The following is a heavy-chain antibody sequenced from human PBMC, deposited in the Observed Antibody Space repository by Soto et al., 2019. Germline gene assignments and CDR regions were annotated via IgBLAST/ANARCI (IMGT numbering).Heavy chain of an antibody. D-gene: IGHD3-16*01. CDR3: ARLSGTYGRRHYFDY. V-gene: IGHV3-48*03. CDR2: ISSSGSTI. Sequence: EVHLVESGGGLVQPGGSLRLCCAASGFTFSSYEMNWVRQVPGKGLELVSYISSSGSTIHYADSVKGRFTIYRDNAQSSLYLQMNSPRPEDTVVYYCARLSGTYGRRHYFDYWGQGTLVTVSS. J-gene: IGHJ4*02. CDR1: GFTFSSYE.